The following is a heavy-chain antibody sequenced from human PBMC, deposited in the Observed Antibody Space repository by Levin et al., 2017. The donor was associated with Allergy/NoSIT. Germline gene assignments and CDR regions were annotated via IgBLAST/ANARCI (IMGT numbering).Heavy chain of an antibody. V-gene: IGHV3-30*18. Sequence: GESLKISCAASGFSFSNYGMHWVRQAPGKGLEWVAIISYDGSHQYYADSVKGRFTISRDNSKNTLSLQMSSLRPEDTAVYYCAKTHNSSLSFDLWGQGTLVTVSS. CDR2: ISYDGSHQ. CDR1: GFSFSNYG. CDR3: AKTHNSSLSFDL. D-gene: IGHD6-13*01. J-gene: IGHJ4*02.